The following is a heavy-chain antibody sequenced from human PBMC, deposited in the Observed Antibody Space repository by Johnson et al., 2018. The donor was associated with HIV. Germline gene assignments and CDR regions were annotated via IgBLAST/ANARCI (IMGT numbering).Heavy chain of an antibody. CDR2: IKRDGGWT. J-gene: IGHJ3*02. CDR1: GFTFRSYW. V-gene: IGHV3-7*01. CDR3: ATDIYMLVVVTEDAFDI. D-gene: IGHD3-22*01. Sequence: VQLVESGGGVVQPGGSLRLSCAASGFTFRSYWMSWVRQAPGKGLEWVADIKRDGGWTCYVDSVKGRFTISRDNAKNSLSLQLNSLGAEDTAVHCYATDIYMLVVVTEDAFDIWGQGTMVTVSS.